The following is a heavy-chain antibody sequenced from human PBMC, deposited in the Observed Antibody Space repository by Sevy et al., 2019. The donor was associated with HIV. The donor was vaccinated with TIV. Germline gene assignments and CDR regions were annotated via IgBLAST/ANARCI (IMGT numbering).Heavy chain of an antibody. CDR2: ISYDGSNK. Sequence: GGSLRLSCAASGFTFSSYAMHWVRQAPGKGLEWVAVISYDGSNKYYANTVKGRFTIPIDNSKNTLYLQMNRLRAEDTAVYYCASDLNPYYYDSSGPFDPWGQGTLVTVSS. V-gene: IGHV3-30*04. D-gene: IGHD3-22*01. CDR3: ASDLNPYYYDSSGPFDP. CDR1: GFTFSSYA. J-gene: IGHJ5*02.